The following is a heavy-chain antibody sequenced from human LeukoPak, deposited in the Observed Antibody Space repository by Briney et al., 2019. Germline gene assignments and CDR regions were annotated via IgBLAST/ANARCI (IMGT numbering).Heavy chain of an antibody. CDR3: ARVGGYCSGGSCYFFDY. Sequence: GGSLRLSCAASGFTFSSYSMNWVRQAPGKGLEWVSSISSSSSYIYYADPVKGRFTISRDNAKNSLYLQMNSLRAEDTAVYYCARVGGYCSGGSCYFFDYWGQGTLVTVSS. CDR2: ISSSSSYI. V-gene: IGHV3-21*01. J-gene: IGHJ4*02. CDR1: GFTFSSYS. D-gene: IGHD2-15*01.